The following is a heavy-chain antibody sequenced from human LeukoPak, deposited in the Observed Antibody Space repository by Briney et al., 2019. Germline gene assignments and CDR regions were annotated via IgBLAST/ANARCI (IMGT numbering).Heavy chain of an antibody. Sequence: SETLSLTCAVSGGSITSGSYYWSWIRQPAGKGLEWIGRISTSGIANHNPSLKSRVTIVVDTSKNQFSLRLKYVTAADTAVYYCARAAAGTTWDYWGQGTLVTVSS. D-gene: IGHD6-13*01. CDR3: ARAAAGTTWDY. CDR2: ISTSGIA. V-gene: IGHV4-61*02. J-gene: IGHJ4*02. CDR1: GGSITSGSYY.